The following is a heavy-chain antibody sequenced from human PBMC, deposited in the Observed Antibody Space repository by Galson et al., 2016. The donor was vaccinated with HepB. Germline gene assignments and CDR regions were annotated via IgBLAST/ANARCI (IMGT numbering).Heavy chain of an antibody. CDR3: AKAANSGSYWLFDY. D-gene: IGHD1-26*01. CDR1: GGTSSSYG. V-gene: IGHV1-69*06. J-gene: IGHJ4*02. Sequence: SVKVSCKASGGTSSSYGISWVRQAPGQGLEWMGGIIPIVGTTNYAQKFQGRVTITADKSTSTAYMELSSLKSEDTALYHCAKAANSGSYWLFDYWGQGTLVTVSS. CDR2: IIPIVGTT.